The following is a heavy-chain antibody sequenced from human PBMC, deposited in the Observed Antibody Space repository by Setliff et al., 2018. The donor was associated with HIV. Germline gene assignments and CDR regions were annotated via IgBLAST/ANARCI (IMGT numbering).Heavy chain of an antibody. CDR2: IYYTGTT. D-gene: IGHD1-26*01. Sequence: SETLSLTCTVSGGSISSTYWSWIRQPPGKGLEWIGYIYYTGTTNYNPSFKSRVTISLDTSKTQFSLKLSSVTAADTAVYYCARGQPQGGGTYWSAFDIWGQGTMVTRLL. CDR3: ARGQPQGGGTYWSAFDI. J-gene: IGHJ3*02. CDR1: GGSISSTY. V-gene: IGHV4-59*01.